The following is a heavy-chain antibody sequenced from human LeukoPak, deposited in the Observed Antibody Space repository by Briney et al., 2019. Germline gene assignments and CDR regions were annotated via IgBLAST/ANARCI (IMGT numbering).Heavy chain of an antibody. D-gene: IGHD2-15*01. J-gene: IGHJ5*02. V-gene: IGHV4-39*01. CDR2: IYYSGST. CDR3: ARGRIAGGAFDP. Sequence: SETLSLTCTVSGGSISSNSYYWGWIRQPPGKGLEWIGSIYYSGSTYYNPSLKSRVTISVDTSKNQFSLRLSSVTAADTAVYYCARGRIAGGAFDPWGQGTLVTVSS. CDR1: GGSISSNSYY.